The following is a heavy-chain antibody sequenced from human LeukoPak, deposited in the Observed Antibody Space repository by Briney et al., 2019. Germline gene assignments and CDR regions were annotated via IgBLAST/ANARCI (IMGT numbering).Heavy chain of an antibody. Sequence: PVKVSCKASGGTFSSYAISWARQAPGQGLEWMGGIIPIFGTANYAQKFQGRVTITADESTSTAYMELSSLRSEDTVVYYCARGEYDSSGYSPDWGQGTLVTVSS. D-gene: IGHD3-22*01. J-gene: IGHJ4*02. V-gene: IGHV1-69*13. CDR1: GGTFSSYA. CDR3: ARGEYDSSGYSPD. CDR2: IIPIFGTA.